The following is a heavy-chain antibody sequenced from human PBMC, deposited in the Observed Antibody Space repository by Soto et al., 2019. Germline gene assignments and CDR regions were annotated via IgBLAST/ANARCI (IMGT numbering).Heavy chain of an antibody. J-gene: IGHJ4*02. D-gene: IGHD3-10*01. CDR2: ISDDGVSK. Sequence: GGPLRLSCAASGFTFINYGMHWVRQAPGKGLEWVAAISDDGVSKYYADSVQGRFTISRDNSESAVFLQMNSLRPDDTALYFCARAYYFGSGTSYTLYYWGQGTQVTVSS. V-gene: IGHV3-30*03. CDR1: GFTFINYG. CDR3: ARAYYFGSGTSYTLYY.